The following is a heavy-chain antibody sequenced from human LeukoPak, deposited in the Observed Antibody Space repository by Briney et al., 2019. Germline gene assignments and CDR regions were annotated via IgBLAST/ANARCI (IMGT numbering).Heavy chain of an antibody. Sequence: ASVKVPCKASGYTFTGYYMHWVRQAPGQGLEWMGWINPNSGGTNYAQKFQGRVTMTRDTSISTAHMELSRLRSDDTAVYYCARGWFGELWGDYWGQGTLVTVSS. CDR2: INPNSGGT. J-gene: IGHJ4*02. CDR1: GYTFTGYY. V-gene: IGHV1-2*02. CDR3: ARGWFGELWGDY. D-gene: IGHD3-10*01.